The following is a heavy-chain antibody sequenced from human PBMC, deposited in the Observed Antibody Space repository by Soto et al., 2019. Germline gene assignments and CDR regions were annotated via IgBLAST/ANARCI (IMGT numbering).Heavy chain of an antibody. CDR2: IYYSGST. D-gene: IGHD2-15*01. J-gene: IGHJ6*03. Sequence: QVQLQESGPGLVKPSETLSLTCTVSGGSISSYYWSWIRQPPGKGLEWIGYIYYSGSTNYNPSRKSRVTISVDTSKNQFSLKLSSVTAADTAVYYCARDRGYCSGGSCNYYYYYMDVWGKGTTVTVSS. CDR3: ARDRGYCSGGSCNYYYYYMDV. V-gene: IGHV4-59*01. CDR1: GGSISSYY.